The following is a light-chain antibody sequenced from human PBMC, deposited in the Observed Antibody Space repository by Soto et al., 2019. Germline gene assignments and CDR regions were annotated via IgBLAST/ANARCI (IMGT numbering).Light chain of an antibody. V-gene: IGKV4-1*01. CDR1: QSVLSRSYNNNY. J-gene: IGKJ2*01. CDR3: QQYYSTPYT. Sequence: DIVMTQSPDSLAVSLGERATINCKSSQSVLSRSYNNNYLAWYQQRPGQPPKPLIYWASTRKPGVPDRFSGSGSGTDFTLSISSLQAEDVAVYYCQQYYSTPYTFGQGTKLEIK. CDR2: WAS.